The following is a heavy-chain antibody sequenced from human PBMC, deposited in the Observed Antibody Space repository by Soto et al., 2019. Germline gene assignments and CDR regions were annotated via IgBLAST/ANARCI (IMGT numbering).Heavy chain of an antibody. Sequence: SETLSLTCAVSGGSISSSNWWSWVRQPPGKGLEWIGEIYHSGSTNYNPSLKSRVTISVDKSKNQFSRKLSSVTAADTAVYYCARDPLEDCSSTSCPRGNAFDIWGQGTMVTVSS. CDR3: ARDPLEDCSSTSCPRGNAFDI. J-gene: IGHJ3*02. D-gene: IGHD2-2*01. CDR2: IYHSGST. CDR1: GGSISSSNW. V-gene: IGHV4-4*02.